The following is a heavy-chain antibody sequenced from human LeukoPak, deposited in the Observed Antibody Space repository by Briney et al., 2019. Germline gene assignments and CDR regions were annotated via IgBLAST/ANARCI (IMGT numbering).Heavy chain of an antibody. D-gene: IGHD5-18*01. Sequence: ASVKVSCKASGYTFTSYGISWVRQAPGQGLEWMGWISAYNGNTNYAQNLQGRVTMTTDTSTSAAYMELRSLRSDNTAVYYCARDQHTLMAHFDYWGQGTLVTVSS. CDR1: GYTFTSYG. V-gene: IGHV1-18*01. CDR2: ISAYNGNT. CDR3: ARDQHTLMAHFDY. J-gene: IGHJ4*02.